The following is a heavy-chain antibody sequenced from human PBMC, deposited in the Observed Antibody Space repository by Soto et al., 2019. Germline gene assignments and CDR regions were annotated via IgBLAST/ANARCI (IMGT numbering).Heavy chain of an antibody. CDR1: GFSFSSYA. CDR3: AMHDGVAATTRHPRFCC. CDR2: ISGSGGST. Sequence: GGSLRLSCAASGFSFSSYAMSWVRQAPGKGLEWVSAISGSGGSTYYADSVKGRFTISRDNSKNTLYLQMNSLRAEDTAVYYSAMHDGVAATTRHPRFCCWGQGNLCTVGS. V-gene: IGHV3-23*01. J-gene: IGHJ4*02. D-gene: IGHD2-15*01.